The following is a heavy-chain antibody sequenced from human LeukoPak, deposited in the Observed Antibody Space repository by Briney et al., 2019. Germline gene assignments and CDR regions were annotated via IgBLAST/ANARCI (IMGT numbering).Heavy chain of an antibody. CDR2: IWYDGSNK. D-gene: IGHD1-26*01. Sequence: QAGGSLRLSCAAFGFTFSSYGMHWVRQAPGKGLEWVAVIWYDGSNKYYADSVKGRFTISRDNSKNTLYLQMNSLRAEDTAVYYCARDWSGSYYYDYWGQGTLVTVSS. V-gene: IGHV3-33*01. J-gene: IGHJ4*02. CDR1: GFTFSSYG. CDR3: ARDWSGSYYYDY.